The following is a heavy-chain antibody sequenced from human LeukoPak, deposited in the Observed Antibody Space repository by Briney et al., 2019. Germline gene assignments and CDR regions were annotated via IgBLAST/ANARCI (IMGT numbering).Heavy chain of an antibody. J-gene: IGHJ4*02. CDR1: GFTFSNYW. V-gene: IGHV3-7*01. Sequence: GALKISCAASGFTFSNYWLCWVRQAPGKGLEWVANIKEDGSETYYVDSVKGRFTISRDNAKNSLYLQMDTLRVDDTAVYYCVRDLSRSCWTYSPPYFDYWGQGTLVTVSS. D-gene: IGHD1-26*01. CDR3: VRDLSRSCWTYSPPYFDY. CDR2: IKEDGSET.